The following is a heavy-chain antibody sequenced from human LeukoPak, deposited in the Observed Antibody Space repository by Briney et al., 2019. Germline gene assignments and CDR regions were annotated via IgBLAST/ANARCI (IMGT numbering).Heavy chain of an antibody. CDR3: ACYSSGWYRSGYDY. Sequence: GGSLRLSCTASGLTFSSYAMSWVRQAPGKGLEWVSAISGSDGSTYYADSVKGRFTISRDNSKNTLYLQMNSLRAEDTAVYYCACYSSGWYRSGYDYWGQGTLVTVSS. V-gene: IGHV3-23*01. CDR1: GLTFSSYA. D-gene: IGHD6-19*01. CDR2: ISGSDGST. J-gene: IGHJ4*02.